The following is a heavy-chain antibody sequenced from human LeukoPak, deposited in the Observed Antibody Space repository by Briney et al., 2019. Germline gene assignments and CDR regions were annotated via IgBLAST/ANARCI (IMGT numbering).Heavy chain of an antibody. Sequence: SETLSLTCTVSGGSISSYYWSWIRQPPGKGLEWIGEISHSGSTNYNPSLKSRVTISVDTSKNQFSLKLSSVTAADTAVYYCARRNKRTIFGVVITNYFDYWGQGTLVTVSS. CDR2: ISHSGST. V-gene: IGHV4-34*01. CDR1: GGSISSYY. D-gene: IGHD3-3*01. CDR3: ARRNKRTIFGVVITNYFDY. J-gene: IGHJ4*02.